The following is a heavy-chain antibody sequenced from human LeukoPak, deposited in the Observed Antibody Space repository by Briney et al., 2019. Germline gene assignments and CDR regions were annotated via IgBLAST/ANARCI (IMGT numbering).Heavy chain of an antibody. J-gene: IGHJ4*02. CDR3: ARGRYYYDSSGPHYFDY. CDR1: GGSFSGYY. D-gene: IGHD3-22*01. Sequence: SETLSLTCAVYGGSFSGYYWSWICQPPGKGLEWIGEINHSGSTNYNPSLKSRVTISVDTSKNQFSLKLSSVTAADTAVYYCARGRYYYDSSGPHYFDYWGQGTLVTVSS. CDR2: INHSGST. V-gene: IGHV4-34*01.